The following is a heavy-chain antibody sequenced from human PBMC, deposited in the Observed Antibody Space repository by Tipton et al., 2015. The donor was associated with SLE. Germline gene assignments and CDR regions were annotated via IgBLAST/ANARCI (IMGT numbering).Heavy chain of an antibody. Sequence: TLSLTCAVSGGSISSSNWWSWVRQPPGKGLEWIGEIYHSGSTNYNPSLKSRVTISVDTSKNQFSLKLSSVTAADTAVYYCARLYSSGWSDAFDIWGQGTMVTVSS. J-gene: IGHJ3*02. CDR3: ARLYSSGWSDAFDI. V-gene: IGHV4-4*02. D-gene: IGHD6-19*01. CDR2: IYHSGST. CDR1: GGSISSSNW.